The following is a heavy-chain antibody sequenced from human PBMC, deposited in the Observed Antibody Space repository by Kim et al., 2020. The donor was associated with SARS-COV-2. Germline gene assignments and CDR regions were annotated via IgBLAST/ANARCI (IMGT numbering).Heavy chain of an antibody. Sequence: GGSLRLSCAASGFTFSSYWMSWVRQAPGKGLEWVANIKQDGSEKYYVDSVKGRFTISRDNAKNSLYLQMNSLRAEDTAVYYCARDNVDIVATITYYFDYWGQGTLVTVSS. V-gene: IGHV3-7*01. CDR2: IKQDGSEK. CDR1: GFTFSSYW. CDR3: ARDNVDIVATITYYFDY. J-gene: IGHJ4*02. D-gene: IGHD5-12*01.